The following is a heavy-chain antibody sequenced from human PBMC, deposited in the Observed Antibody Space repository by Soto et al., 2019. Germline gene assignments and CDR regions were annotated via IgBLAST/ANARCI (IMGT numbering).Heavy chain of an antibody. CDR3: AKEGWELLRGFDP. J-gene: IGHJ5*02. CDR1: GFTFRTYA. D-gene: IGHD1-26*01. V-gene: IGHV3-23*01. CDR2: ISGSGGST. Sequence: EVQLLESGGGLVQPGGSLRLSCAASGFTFRTYAMTWVRQAPGKGLEWVSTISGSGGSTYYADSGKGRCTISRDNSKNTLYLQMNSLRAEDTAVYYCAKEGWELLRGFDPWGQGTLVTVYS.